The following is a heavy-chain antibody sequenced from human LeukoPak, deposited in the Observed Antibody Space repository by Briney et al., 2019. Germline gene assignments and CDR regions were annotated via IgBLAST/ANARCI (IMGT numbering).Heavy chain of an antibody. CDR1: GFTFSRYG. V-gene: IGHV3-30*18. CDR2: ISYDGSTK. Sequence: GRSLRLSCAASGFTFSRYGMHWVRQAPGKGLDWVAVISYDGSTKYYADSVKGRFTISRDNSKNTLYLQMNSLRTEDTAVYYCAKDRSGSWSSHYYYGMDVWGQGTTVTVSS. J-gene: IGHJ6*02. D-gene: IGHD6-13*01. CDR3: AKDRSGSWSSHYYYGMDV.